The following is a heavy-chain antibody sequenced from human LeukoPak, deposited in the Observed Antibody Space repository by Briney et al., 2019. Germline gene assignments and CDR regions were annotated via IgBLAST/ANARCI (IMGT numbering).Heavy chain of an antibody. Sequence: PSETLSLTCSVSVVSMNGYYWSWLRQSAGNRLEWIGHVDSSGNTNYNPSLESRVTMSVDTSKKQFSLKLTSVTAADTAVYYCAREENSSMVSWGQGTLVTVSS. CDR2: VDSSGNT. D-gene: IGHD6-6*01. CDR3: AREENSSMVS. CDR1: VVSMNGYY. J-gene: IGHJ5*02. V-gene: IGHV4-4*07.